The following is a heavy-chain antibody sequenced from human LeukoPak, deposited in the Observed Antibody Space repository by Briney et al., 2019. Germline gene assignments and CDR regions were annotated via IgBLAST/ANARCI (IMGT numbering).Heavy chain of an antibody. Sequence: GGSLRLSCAASGFTFSSYAMSWVRQAPGKGLEGVSAISGSGGSTYYADSVKGRFTISRDNSKNTLYLQMNSLRAEDTAVYYCAKEPQYYYDSSGYFDYWGQGTLVTVSS. CDR3: AKEPQYYYDSSGYFDY. V-gene: IGHV3-23*01. J-gene: IGHJ4*02. CDR2: ISGSGGST. D-gene: IGHD3-22*01. CDR1: GFTFSSYA.